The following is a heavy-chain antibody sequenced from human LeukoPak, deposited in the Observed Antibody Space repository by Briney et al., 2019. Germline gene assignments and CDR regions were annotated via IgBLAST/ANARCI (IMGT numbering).Heavy chain of an antibody. CDR1: GGSISRYY. V-gene: IGHV4-59*01. Sequence: SETLSLTCTVSGGSISRYYWSWIRQPPGKGLEWIGYIHYSGSTNYNASLTGRVIMSVDTSKNQFSLKLSSVTAADTAVYYCATDRGDHFDYWGQGTLVTVSS. D-gene: IGHD2-21*02. CDR2: IHYSGST. CDR3: ATDRGDHFDY. J-gene: IGHJ4*02.